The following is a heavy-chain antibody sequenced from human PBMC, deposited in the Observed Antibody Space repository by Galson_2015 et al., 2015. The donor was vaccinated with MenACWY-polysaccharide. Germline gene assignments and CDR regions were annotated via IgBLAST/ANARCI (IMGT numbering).Heavy chain of an antibody. CDR3: AGWARGLDY. Sequence: CAISGDSVSSNSAAWYWIRQSPSRGLEWLGRTYYRSGWYKDYAESVKGRMTVSSDTSKNQFSLQLNSVTPEDTAVYYCAGWARGLDYWGQGTLVTVSS. CDR1: GDSVSSNSAA. CDR2: TYYRSGWYK. J-gene: IGHJ4*02. V-gene: IGHV6-1*01. D-gene: IGHD3-10*01.